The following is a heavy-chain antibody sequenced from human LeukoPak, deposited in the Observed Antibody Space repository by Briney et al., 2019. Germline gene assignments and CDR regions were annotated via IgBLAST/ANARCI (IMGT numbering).Heavy chain of an antibody. CDR1: GLTVSSNY. Sequence: GGSLRLSCVASGLTVSSNYMSWVRQAPGKGLEWVSVIYSAGNTYYTDSVKGRFTISRHNSENTLYLQMNSLRVEDTAVYYCARGGTPGYSSGRIDYWGQGTLVTVSS. J-gene: IGHJ4*02. CDR3: ARGGTPGYSSGRIDY. D-gene: IGHD6-19*01. CDR2: IYSAGNT. V-gene: IGHV3-53*04.